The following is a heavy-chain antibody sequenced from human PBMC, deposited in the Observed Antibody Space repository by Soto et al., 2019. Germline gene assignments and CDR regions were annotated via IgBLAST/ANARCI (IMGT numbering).Heavy chain of an antibody. J-gene: IGHJ6*02. CDR1: GFTFSNYA. Sequence: EVHLLESGGGLVQPGGSLRLSCAASGFTFSNYAMTWVRQAPGKGLEWVSVISGTGGGTNNADSAKGRFTTSRDNSTHTLYLQMNSLRAEDTAVYECAKRAYYGSGIPNYYGMDVWGQGTAVTVSS. CDR2: ISGTGGGT. V-gene: IGHV3-23*01. D-gene: IGHD3-10*01. CDR3: AKRAYYGSGIPNYYGMDV.